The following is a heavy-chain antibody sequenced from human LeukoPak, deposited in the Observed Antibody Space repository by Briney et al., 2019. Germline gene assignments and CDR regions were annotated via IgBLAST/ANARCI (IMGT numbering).Heavy chain of an antibody. V-gene: IGHV3-7*01. CDR2: IKEDGSEK. D-gene: IGHD6-13*01. Sequence: PGGSLRLSCAASGFSFSSYSMNWVRQAPGKGLEWVANIKEDGSEKYYVDSVKGRFTISRDNANISLYLQMNSLRAEDTALYYCAKDYSASSTWYADYWGQGTLVTVSS. CDR3: AKDYSASSTWYADY. J-gene: IGHJ4*02. CDR1: GFSFSSYS.